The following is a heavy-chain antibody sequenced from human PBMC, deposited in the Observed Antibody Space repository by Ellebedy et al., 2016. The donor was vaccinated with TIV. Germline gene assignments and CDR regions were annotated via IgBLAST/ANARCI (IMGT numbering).Heavy chain of an antibody. CDR1: GITGSRNY. Sequence: PGGSLRLSCVASGITGSRNYMTWVRQAPGKGLECVAVLHSNDDTYYADSVRGRFAISRDNSNNTLYLQLGDVRAEDTAVYYCTRGYVAMGYYWGPGTLVTVSS. CDR2: LHSNDDT. CDR3: TRGYVAMGYY. J-gene: IGHJ4*02. D-gene: IGHD5-12*01. V-gene: IGHV3-53*01.